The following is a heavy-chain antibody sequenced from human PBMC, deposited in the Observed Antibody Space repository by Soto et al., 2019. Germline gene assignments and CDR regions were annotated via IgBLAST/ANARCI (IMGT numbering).Heavy chain of an antibody. D-gene: IGHD5-18*01. Sequence: QVQLVQSGAEVKKPGASVKVSCKASGYTFTSYGISWVRQAPGQGLEWMGWIRAYHGNTHYPQKLRGRVTMTTDTSTSTVYLEMRSLRSDDTAVYYCAREGPHSLNWGQGTLVTASS. CDR2: IRAYHGNT. J-gene: IGHJ4*02. CDR3: AREGPHSLN. V-gene: IGHV1-18*01. CDR1: GYTFTSYG.